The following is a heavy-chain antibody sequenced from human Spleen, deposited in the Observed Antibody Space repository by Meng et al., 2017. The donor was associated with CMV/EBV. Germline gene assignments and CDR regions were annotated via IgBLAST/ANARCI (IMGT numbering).Heavy chain of an antibody. Sequence: QGQLQESGPGLVKPSQTLSLTCTVSGGYISSSNYYWSWIRQPPGKGLEWSGHIYNSGSTYYNPSLKSRITISVDTSKNQFSLKLSSVTAADTAVYYCARGQKGYFDLWGRGALVTVSS. CDR3: ARGQKGYFDL. V-gene: IGHV4-30-4*01. CDR2: IYNSGST. J-gene: IGHJ2*01. CDR1: GGYISSSNYY.